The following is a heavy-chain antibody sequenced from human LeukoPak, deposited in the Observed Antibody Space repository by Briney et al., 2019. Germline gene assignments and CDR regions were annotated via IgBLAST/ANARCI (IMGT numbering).Heavy chain of an antibody. CDR1: GFMFNNYA. J-gene: IGHJ4*02. Sequence: GGSLRLSCAASGFMFNNYAMTWVRQAPGMGLEWVSAITDSGRSTYYADSVKGRFTISRDNSKNTLYLQMNSLRAEDTAVYYCAKGGWSDYSSNSYNNYWGQGTLVTVSS. CDR3: AKGGWSDYSSNSYNNY. CDR2: ITDSGRST. D-gene: IGHD6-13*01. V-gene: IGHV3-23*01.